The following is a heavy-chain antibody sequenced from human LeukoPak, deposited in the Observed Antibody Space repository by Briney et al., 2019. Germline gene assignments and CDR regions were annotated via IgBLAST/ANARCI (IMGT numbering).Heavy chain of an antibody. V-gene: IGHV4-39*01. CDR1: GGSISSSSYY. CDR3: ARARRTIFGVVMEYYFDY. D-gene: IGHD3-3*01. J-gene: IGHJ4*02. CDR2: IYYSGST. Sequence: KPSETLSLTCTVSGGSISSSSYYWGWIRQPPGKGLEWIGSIYYSGSTYYNPSLKSRVTISVDTSKNQFSLKLSSVTAADTAVYYCARARRTIFGVVMEYYFDYWGQGTLVTVSS.